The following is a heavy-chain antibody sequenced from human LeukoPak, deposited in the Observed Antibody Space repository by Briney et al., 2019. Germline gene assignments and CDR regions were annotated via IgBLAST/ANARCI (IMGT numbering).Heavy chain of an antibody. V-gene: IGHV3-48*01. J-gene: IGHJ4*02. Sequence: PGGSLRLTRAASGFTFSSYSMNWVRQAPGKGLEWVSYISSSSSTIYYADSVKGRFTISRDNSKNTLYLQMNSLKAEDTAVYYCAKDLESLIWGQGTLVTVSS. CDR1: GFTFSSYS. D-gene: IGHD2-8*01. CDR2: ISSSSSTI. CDR3: AKDLESLI.